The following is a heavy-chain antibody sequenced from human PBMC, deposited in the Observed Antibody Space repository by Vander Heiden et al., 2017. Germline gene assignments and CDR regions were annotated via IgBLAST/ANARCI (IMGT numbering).Heavy chain of an antibody. CDR3: AKDSADYGGFVDS. V-gene: IGHV3-9*01. CDR1: GFTFEYFA. J-gene: IGHJ4*02. CDR2: ISWNSRSI. Sequence: EVQLVESGGGWVQPGRSLRHSCAASGFTFEYFAIHWVRQAPGKGLEWVSGISWNSRSIAYADSVKCRFTISRDNAKNSLYLQMNSLRPEDTALYYCAKDSADYGGFVDSWGQGTLVTVSS. D-gene: IGHD3-10*01.